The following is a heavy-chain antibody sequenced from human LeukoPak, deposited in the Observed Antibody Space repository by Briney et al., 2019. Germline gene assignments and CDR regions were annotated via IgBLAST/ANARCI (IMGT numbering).Heavy chain of an antibody. D-gene: IGHD2-8*01. CDR3: AKDKWRRGYYYYMDV. CDR2: ITWNGDST. J-gene: IGHJ6*03. V-gene: IGHV3-43*01. CDR1: GFTFDDYN. Sequence: GGSLRLSCAASGFTFDDYNMHWVGQAPGPGLEWVSLITWNGDSTYYADSVEGRLTISRDNSKTSLYLQSRRTEDTALYYCAKDKWRRGYYYYMDVWGKGTTVSASS.